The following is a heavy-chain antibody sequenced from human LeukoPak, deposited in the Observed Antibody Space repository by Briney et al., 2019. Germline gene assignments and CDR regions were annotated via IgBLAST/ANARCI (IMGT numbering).Heavy chain of an antibody. CDR1: GYSFTSYW. CDR3: ARRRYSSGWYDPSRNYYLDY. D-gene: IGHD6-19*01. J-gene: IGHJ4*02. V-gene: IGHV5-51*01. CDR2: IYPGDSDT. Sequence: GESLKISCKGSGYSFTSYWIGWVRQMPGKGLEWMGIIYPGDSDTRYSPSFQGQVTISADKSISTAYLQWSSLKASDTAMYYCARRRYSSGWYDPSRNYYLDYWGQGTLVTVSS.